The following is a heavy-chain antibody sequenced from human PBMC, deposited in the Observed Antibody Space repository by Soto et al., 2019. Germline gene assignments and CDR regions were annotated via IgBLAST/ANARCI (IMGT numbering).Heavy chain of an antibody. CDR2: IKQDGSEK. Sequence: GGSLRLSCAASGFTFSSYWMSWVRQAPGKGLEWVANIKQDGSEKYYVDSVKGRFTISRDNAKNSLYLQMNSLRAEDMAVYYCARGKLRYSSGWYEGVFDYWGQGTLVTVSS. D-gene: IGHD6-19*01. CDR1: GFTFSSYW. J-gene: IGHJ4*02. V-gene: IGHV3-7*01. CDR3: ARGKLRYSSGWYEGVFDY.